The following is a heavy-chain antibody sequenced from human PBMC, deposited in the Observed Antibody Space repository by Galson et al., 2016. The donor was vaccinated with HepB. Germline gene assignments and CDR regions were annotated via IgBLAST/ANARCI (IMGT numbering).Heavy chain of an antibody. CDR3: VQEGYCDGGSCPLDS. J-gene: IGHJ4*02. D-gene: IGHD2-15*01. CDR1: GSSLHTLGVG. Sequence: PALVKPTQTLTLTCTFSGSSLHTLGVGVGWVRQPPGKALEWLALIYWNDEKRYSPSLKSRLTITKDTSKNHVVLTMTKMDPVETATYYCVQEGYCDGGSCPLDSWGRGTLVTVSS. V-gene: IGHV2-5*01. CDR2: IYWNDEK.